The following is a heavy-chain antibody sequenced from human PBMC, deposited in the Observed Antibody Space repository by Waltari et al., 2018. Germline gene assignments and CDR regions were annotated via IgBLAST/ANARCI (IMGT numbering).Heavy chain of an antibody. V-gene: IGHV3-7*01. Sequence: EVQLVESGGGLAQPGGSLRLSCAASGLSFSNYWMTWVRQASGKGTEWVAKIKEDGSEKYYMDSVKGRFTISRDNAKNSLYLQMNNLRVEDTAVYYCTRGGLDSSWYWRDWGQGTLVTVSS. CDR2: IKEDGSEK. CDR3: TRGGLDSSWYWRD. D-gene: IGHD6-13*01. J-gene: IGHJ4*02. CDR1: GLSFSNYW.